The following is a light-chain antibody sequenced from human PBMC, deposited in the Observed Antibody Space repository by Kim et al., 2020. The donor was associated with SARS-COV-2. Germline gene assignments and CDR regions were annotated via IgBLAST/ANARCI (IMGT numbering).Light chain of an antibody. CDR1: QGVGSF. V-gene: IGKV1-9*01. CDR2: GAS. CDR3: QQLNSYPRLT. Sequence: DIQLTQSPSFLSASVGDRVTITCRASQGVGSFLAWYQQKPGKAPKLLIYGASTLQSGVPSRFSGSGSGTEFTLTISSLQPEDFATYYCQQLNSYPRLTFGGGTKLEI. J-gene: IGKJ4*01.